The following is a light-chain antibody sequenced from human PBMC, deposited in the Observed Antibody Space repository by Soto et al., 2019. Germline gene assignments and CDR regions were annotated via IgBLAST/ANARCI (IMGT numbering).Light chain of an antibody. Sequence: QSVLTQPRSVSGSPGQSVTISCTGTSSDVGAYNYVSWYQQHPPKAPNLMIYDVSKRPSGVPDRFSGSKSGNTASLTISGLQAEDEGDYYCCSYTNSAYVFGTGTKVTVL. CDR1: SSDVGAYNY. CDR3: CSYTNSAYV. CDR2: DVS. V-gene: IGLV2-11*01. J-gene: IGLJ1*01.